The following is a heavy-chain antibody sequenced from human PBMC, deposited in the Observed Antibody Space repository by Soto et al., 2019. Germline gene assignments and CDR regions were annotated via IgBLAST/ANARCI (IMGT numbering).Heavy chain of an antibody. V-gene: IGHV1-69*13. CDR2: IIPIFGTA. J-gene: IGHJ3*02. Sequence: ASVKVSCKASGGTFSSYAISWVRQAPGQGLEWMGGIIPIFGTANYAQKFQGRVTITADESTSTAYMELSSLRSEDTAVYYCAIARRDGYNSQAFDIWGQGTMVTVS. CDR1: GGTFSSYA. CDR3: AIARRDGYNSQAFDI. D-gene: IGHD5-12*01.